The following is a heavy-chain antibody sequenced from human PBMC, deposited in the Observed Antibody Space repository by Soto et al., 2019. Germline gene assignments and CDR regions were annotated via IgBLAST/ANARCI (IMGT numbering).Heavy chain of an antibody. CDR2: ISGSGGST. J-gene: IGHJ6*02. CDR3: AKDRESRPTHFYYYGMDV. V-gene: IGHV3-23*01. CDR1: GFTFSSYA. Sequence: GGSLRLSCAASGFTFSSYAMSWVRQAPGKGLEWVSAISGSGGSTYYADSVKGRFTISRDNSKNTLYLQMNSLRAEDTAVYYCAKDRESRPTHFYYYGMDVWGQGTTVTVSS. D-gene: IGHD2-15*01.